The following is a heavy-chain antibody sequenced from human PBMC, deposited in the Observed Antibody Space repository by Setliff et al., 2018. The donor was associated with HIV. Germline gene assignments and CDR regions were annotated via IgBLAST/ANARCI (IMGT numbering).Heavy chain of an antibody. Sequence: PGESLKISCKGSGYSFTSYWVAWVRQMPGKGLEWMGIIYPDDSDTRYSPSFQDQVTISVDKSISTANLQWSSLKASDTAMYYCARTIASRPKYYYYAMDFWGQGTTVTVSS. CDR1: GYSFTSYW. J-gene: IGHJ6*02. D-gene: IGHD6-6*01. V-gene: IGHV5-51*01. CDR2: IYPDDSDT. CDR3: ARTIASRPKYYYYAMDF.